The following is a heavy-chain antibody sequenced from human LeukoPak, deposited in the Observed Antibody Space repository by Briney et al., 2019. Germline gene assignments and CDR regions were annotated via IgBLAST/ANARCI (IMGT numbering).Heavy chain of an antibody. CDR1: GGTFSSYA. CDR2: IIPIFGTA. CDR3: ARDYRDSSGYDY. V-gene: IGHV1-69*05. Sequence: SVKVSCKASGGTFSSYAISWVRQAPGQGLEWMGGIIPIFGTANYAQKFQGRVTITTDESTSTAYMELSSLRSEDTAVHYCARDYRDSSGYDYWGQGTLVTVSS. J-gene: IGHJ4*02. D-gene: IGHD3-22*01.